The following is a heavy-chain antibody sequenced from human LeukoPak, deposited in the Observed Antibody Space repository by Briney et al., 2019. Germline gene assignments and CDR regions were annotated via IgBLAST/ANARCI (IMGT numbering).Heavy chain of an antibody. D-gene: IGHD6-13*01. CDR2: ISYDGSNK. Sequence: GGSLRLSCAASGFTFSSYGMHWVRQAPGKGLEWVAVISYDGSNKYYADSVKGRFTISRDNSKNTLFLQMNSLSTEDTAVYHCARGYSSSWELFDYWGQGTLVTVSS. CDR3: ARGYSSSWELFDY. J-gene: IGHJ4*02. V-gene: IGHV3-30*03. CDR1: GFTFSSYG.